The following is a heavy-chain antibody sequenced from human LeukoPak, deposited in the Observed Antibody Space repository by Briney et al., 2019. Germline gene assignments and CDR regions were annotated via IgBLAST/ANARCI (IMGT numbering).Heavy chain of an antibody. D-gene: IGHD3-10*01. J-gene: IGHJ4*02. CDR2: IKQDGSEK. CDR1: GFPLSSYW. Sequence: GSLGLSFAASGFPLSSYWMSWVRPAPGKGLEWVANIKQDGSEKYYVDSVKGRFTISRDNAKNSLYLQMNSLRAEDTAVYYCAGRAGDYWGQGTLVTVSS. CDR3: AGRAGDY. V-gene: IGHV3-7*01.